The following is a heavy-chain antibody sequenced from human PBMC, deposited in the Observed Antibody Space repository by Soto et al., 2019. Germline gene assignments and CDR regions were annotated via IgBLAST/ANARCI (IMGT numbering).Heavy chain of an antibody. CDR2: ISYSGNT. CDR1: GGSFSSSASD. J-gene: IGHJ4*02. Sequence: QLQLQESGPGLVKSSETLSLTCSVSGGSFSSSASDWAWIRQPPGGRLEWIGSISYSGNTYYTPSLTSRVTISADTSNNQFSLSLSPVTAADTAVYYCARRLQLFPFDSWGQGTLVTFAS. CDR3: ARRLQLFPFDS. D-gene: IGHD2-2*01. V-gene: IGHV4-39*01.